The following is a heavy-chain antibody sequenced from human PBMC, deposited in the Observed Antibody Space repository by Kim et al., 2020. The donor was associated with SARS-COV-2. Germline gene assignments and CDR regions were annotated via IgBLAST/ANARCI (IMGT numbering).Heavy chain of an antibody. V-gene: IGHV4-59*01. CDR3: ARNNALDI. J-gene: IGHJ3*02. Sequence: RGSTNYNPSLKRPVTISLDTSQNQFSLKLNSVTAADTAVYYCARNNALDIWGQGTMVTVSS. CDR2: RGST.